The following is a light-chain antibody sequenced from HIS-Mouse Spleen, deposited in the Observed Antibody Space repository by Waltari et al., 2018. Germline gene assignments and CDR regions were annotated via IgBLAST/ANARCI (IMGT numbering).Light chain of an antibody. CDR3: YSTDSSGNHRV. V-gene: IGLV3-10*01. J-gene: IGLJ2*01. CDR2: EDS. CDR1: ALPKTY. Sequence: SYELTQPPSVSVSPGQTVRITCSGDALPKTYAYWYQQKSGQAPVLVIYEDSKRPSGIPERFSGSSSGTMATLTISGAQVEDEADYYCYSTDSSGNHRVFGGGTKLTVL.